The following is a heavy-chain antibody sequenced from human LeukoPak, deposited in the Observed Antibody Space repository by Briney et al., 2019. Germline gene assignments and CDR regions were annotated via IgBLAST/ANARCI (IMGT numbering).Heavy chain of an antibody. V-gene: IGHV1-18*01. Sequence: ASMKVSCRASGYTFTSYGISWVRQAPGQGLEWMGWISAYNGNTNYAQKLQGRVTMTTDTSTSTAYMELRSLRSDDTAVYYCARDVAGDRYCSSTSCSSHAFDIWGQGTMVTVSS. CDR1: GYTFTSYG. CDR2: ISAYNGNT. CDR3: ARDVAGDRYCSSTSCSSHAFDI. D-gene: IGHD2-2*01. J-gene: IGHJ3*02.